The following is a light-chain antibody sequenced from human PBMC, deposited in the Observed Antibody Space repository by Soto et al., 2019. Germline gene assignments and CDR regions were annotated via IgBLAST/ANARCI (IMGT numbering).Light chain of an antibody. CDR2: QVT. J-gene: IGLJ1*01. CDR3: SSYTDSSNYV. V-gene: IGLV2-14*01. Sequence: QASLRKLASVSGSRGQSVPISCTGTISDLAIYNYVASYQQQPGKAPKLMIYQVTNRPSGVSNRFSGSRSGNTASLTISGLQAEDEADYYRSSYTDSSNYVFGTGTKVTVL. CDR1: ISDLAIYNY.